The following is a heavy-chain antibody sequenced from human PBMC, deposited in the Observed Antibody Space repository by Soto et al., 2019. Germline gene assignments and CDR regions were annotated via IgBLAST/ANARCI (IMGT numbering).Heavy chain of an antibody. J-gene: IGHJ4*02. CDR2: MYHSGST. CDR3: ARVDSSGWYTLCY. CDR1: GGSISSGGYS. V-gene: IGHV4-30-2*01. Sequence: PSETLSLTCAVSGGSISSGGYSWSWIRQPPGKGLEWIGYMYHSGSTYYNPSLKSRVTIPLDRSKNQFSLKLNSVTAADTAVYYCARVDSSGWYTLCYWGQGTLVTVSS. D-gene: IGHD6-19*01.